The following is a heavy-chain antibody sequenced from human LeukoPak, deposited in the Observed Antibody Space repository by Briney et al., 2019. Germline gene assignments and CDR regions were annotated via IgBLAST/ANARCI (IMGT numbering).Heavy chain of an antibody. Sequence: SETLSLTCAVSGVSISTSEWWIWVRQPPGQGLEWIGEIHRDGRTRYNPSLTSRVTMSMDCSKNQFSLNVRFVTAADTAIYYCGKTDIYFNPIDYWGPGSLVTVSS. CDR3: GKTDIYFNPIDY. CDR2: IHRDGRT. D-gene: IGHD3-9*01. V-gene: IGHV4-4*02. J-gene: IGHJ4*02. CDR1: GVSISTSEW.